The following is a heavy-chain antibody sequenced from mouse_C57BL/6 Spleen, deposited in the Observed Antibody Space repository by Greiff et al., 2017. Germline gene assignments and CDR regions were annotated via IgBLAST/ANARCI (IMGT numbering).Heavy chain of an antibody. J-gene: IGHJ2*01. CDR1: GYTFTDYE. CDR3: TWYYDSSYKNLYFDY. D-gene: IGHD1-1*01. V-gene: IGHV1-15*01. CDR2: IDPETGGT. Sequence: QVQLKESGAELVRPGASVTLSCKASGYTFTDYEMHWVKQTPVHGLEWIGAIDPETGGTAYNQKFKGKAILTADKSSSTAYMELRSLTSEDSAVYYCTWYYDSSYKNLYFDYWGQGTTLTVSS.